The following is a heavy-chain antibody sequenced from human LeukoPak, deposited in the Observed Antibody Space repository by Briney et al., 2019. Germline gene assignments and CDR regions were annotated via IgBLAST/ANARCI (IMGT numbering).Heavy chain of an antibody. V-gene: IGHV1-18*01. CDR1: GYTFTSYG. D-gene: IGHD1-1*01. CDR2: ISANNGDT. Sequence: GASVKVSCKASGYTFTSYGISWVRQAPGQGLEWMGWISANNGDTDYPQNLQGRVTMTTDTYTSTAYMELRSLRSDDTAVYYCARESHKTREDYWGQGTLVTVSS. J-gene: IGHJ4*02. CDR3: ARESHKTREDY.